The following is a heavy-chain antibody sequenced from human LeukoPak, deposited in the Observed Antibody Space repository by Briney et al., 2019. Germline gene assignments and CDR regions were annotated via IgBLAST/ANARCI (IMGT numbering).Heavy chain of an antibody. D-gene: IGHD3-3*01. CDR1: GGSISSYY. J-gene: IGHJ4*02. V-gene: IGHV4-59*01. CDR2: IYYSGST. Sequence: PSETLSHTCTVSGGSISSYYWSWIRQPPGKGLEWIGYIYYSGSTNYNPSLKSRVTISVDTSKNQFSLKLSSVTAADTAVYYCARGWNDFWSGYYVTFDYWGQGTLVTVSS. CDR3: ARGWNDFWSGYYVTFDY.